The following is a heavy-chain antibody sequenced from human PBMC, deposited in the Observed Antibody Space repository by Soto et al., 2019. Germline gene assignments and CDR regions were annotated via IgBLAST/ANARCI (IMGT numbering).Heavy chain of an antibody. CDR2: ISAYNGNT. D-gene: IGHD6-13*01. CDR3: AREGHSRSWPDYYYYYSMDV. V-gene: IGHV1-18*01. CDR1: GYTFTSYG. J-gene: IGHJ6*03. Sequence: QVQLVQSGAEVKKPGASVKVSCKASGYTFTSYGISWVRQAPGQGLEWMGWISAYNGNTNYAQKLQGRVTMTTDTSTSTAYMELRSLRSDDTAVYYCAREGHSRSWPDYYYYYSMDVWGKGTTVTVSS.